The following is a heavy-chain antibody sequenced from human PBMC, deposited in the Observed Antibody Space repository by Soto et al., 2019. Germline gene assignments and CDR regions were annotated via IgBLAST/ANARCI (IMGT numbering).Heavy chain of an antibody. V-gene: IGHV3-53*01. J-gene: IGHJ3*02. Sequence: GGSLRLSCAASGFTVSSNYMSWVRQAPGKGLEWVSVIYSGGSTYYADSVKGRFTISRDNSKNTLYLQMNSLRAEDTAVYYCARAGGDYYDSSGYAFDIWGQGTMVTVSS. CDR1: GFTVSSNY. D-gene: IGHD3-22*01. CDR3: ARAGGDYYDSSGYAFDI. CDR2: IYSGGST.